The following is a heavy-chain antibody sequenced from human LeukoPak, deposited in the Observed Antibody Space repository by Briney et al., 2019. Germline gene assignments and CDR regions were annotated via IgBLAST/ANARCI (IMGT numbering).Heavy chain of an antibody. D-gene: IGHD3-9*01. CDR3: ARDYMTGALSFDC. V-gene: IGHV3-48*01. Sequence: GGSLRLSCAASGFTFSTYTMNWVRQAPGKGLEWISYISSSSSAIFYADSVKGRFTVSRDNAKNSLSLQMNSLRVEDTAVYYCARDYMTGALSFDCRGQGTLVTVSS. CDR2: ISSSSSAI. J-gene: IGHJ4*02. CDR1: GFTFSTYT.